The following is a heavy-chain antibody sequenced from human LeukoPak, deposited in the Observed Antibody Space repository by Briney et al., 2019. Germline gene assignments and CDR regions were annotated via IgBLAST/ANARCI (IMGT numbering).Heavy chain of an antibody. CDR1: GFPFITYW. V-gene: IGHV3-7*03. CDR2: LNEDGSEK. J-gene: IGHJ4*02. Sequence: PGGSLSLSCAASGFPFITYWMTWVRQAPGKGLEWVASLNEDGSEKYYVDSVKGRFTISRDNAQKSLYLEMKSLSAKDTAVYYCARAVTSTEGYWGQGTLVTVSS. CDR3: ARAVTSTEGY.